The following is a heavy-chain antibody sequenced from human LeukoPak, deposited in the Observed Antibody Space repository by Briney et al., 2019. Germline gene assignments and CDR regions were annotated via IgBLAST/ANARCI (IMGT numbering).Heavy chain of an antibody. V-gene: IGHV3-21*01. CDR1: GSTFSSYS. CDR3: ARDGRYYDILTGYSRDAFNI. Sequence: PGGSLRLSCAASGSTFSSYSMNWVRQAPGKGLEWVSSISSSSSYMYYADSVKGRFTISRDNAKNSLYLQMNSLRAEDTAVYYCARDGRYYDILTGYSRDAFNIWGQGTMVTVSS. J-gene: IGHJ3*02. CDR2: ISSSSSYM. D-gene: IGHD3-9*01.